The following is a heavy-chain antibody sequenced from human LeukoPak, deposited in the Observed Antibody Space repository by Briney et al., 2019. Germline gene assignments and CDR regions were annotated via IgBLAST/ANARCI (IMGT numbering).Heavy chain of an antibody. CDR2: IHPNSGGT. Sequence: GASVKVSRKASGYTFTGYYMHWVRQAPGQGLEWMGRIHPNSGGTNYAQKFQGRVTMTRDTSISTAYMELSSLRSDDTALYYCAKVPYCTGGSCLYYFDYWGQGTLVTVSS. D-gene: IGHD2-15*01. V-gene: IGHV1-2*06. CDR1: GYTFTGYY. CDR3: AKVPYCTGGSCLYYFDY. J-gene: IGHJ4*02.